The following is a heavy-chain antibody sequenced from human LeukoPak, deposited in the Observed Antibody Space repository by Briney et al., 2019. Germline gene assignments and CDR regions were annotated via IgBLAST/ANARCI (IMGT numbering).Heavy chain of an antibody. J-gene: IGHJ3*02. Sequence: GGSLRLSCAASGFTFSSYGMHWVRQAPGKGLEWVAVIWYDGSNKYYADSVKGRFTISRDNSKNTLYLQMNSLRDEDTAVYYCARDQRVYAFVFDAFDIWGQGTMVTVSS. CDR3: ARDQRVYAFVFDAFDI. D-gene: IGHD2-8*01. CDR2: IWYDGSNK. CDR1: GFTFSSYG. V-gene: IGHV3-33*01.